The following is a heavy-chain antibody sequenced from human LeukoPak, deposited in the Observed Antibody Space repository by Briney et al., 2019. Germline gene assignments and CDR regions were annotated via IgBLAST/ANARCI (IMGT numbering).Heavy chain of an antibody. V-gene: IGHV5-10-1*01. J-gene: IGHJ4*02. CDR2: IDPSDSFT. CDR1: GDSFTSFW. CDR3: QLGATRQGVDY. D-gene: IGHD1-26*01. Sequence: GESLKISCLGSGDSFTSFWISWVPQMPGKGLEWMGRIDPSDSFTNYSPSFQGHVTISADKSISTAYLQWSSLKASDTAMYYCQLGATRQGVDYWGQGTLVTVSS.